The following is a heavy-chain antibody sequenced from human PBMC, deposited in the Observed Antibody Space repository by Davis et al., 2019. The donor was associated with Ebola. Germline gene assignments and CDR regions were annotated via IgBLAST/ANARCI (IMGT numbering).Heavy chain of an antibody. V-gene: IGHV3-74*01. CDR2: INNDGSDT. CDR1: GFTFTSNW. D-gene: IGHD3-16*01. J-gene: IGHJ4*02. CDR3: VRGGGGLDY. Sequence: HTGGSLRLSCAASGFTFTSNWMHWVRQAPGKGLVWVSHINNDGSDTSYADSVKGRFTISRDNAKNILYLQMNSLRADDTALYYCVRGGGGLDYWGQGTLVTVSS.